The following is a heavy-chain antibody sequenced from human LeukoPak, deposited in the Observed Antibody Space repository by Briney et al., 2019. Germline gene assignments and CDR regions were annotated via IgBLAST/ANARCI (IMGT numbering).Heavy chain of an antibody. J-gene: IGHJ4*02. Sequence: ASVKVSCKASGYTFTSYDINWVRQATGQGLEWMGRIIPILGIANYAQKFQGRVTITADKSTSTAYMELSSLRSEDTAVYYCARAARGDSNDYWGQGTLVTVSS. CDR1: GYTFTSYD. D-gene: IGHD2-21*02. CDR2: IIPILGIA. CDR3: ARAARGDSNDY. V-gene: IGHV1-69*04.